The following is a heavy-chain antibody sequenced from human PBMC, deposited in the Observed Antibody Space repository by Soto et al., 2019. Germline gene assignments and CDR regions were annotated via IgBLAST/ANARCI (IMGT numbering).Heavy chain of an antibody. J-gene: IGHJ3*02. Sequence: GSLRLSCGASVFTFSGYWMSWVRPAPGKGLEWVANMNQDGSEKYYVDSVKGRFTISRDNAKNSLYLKMNSLRGDDTAVYYCARPAVAGGAFDIWGQGTMVTVSS. V-gene: IGHV3-7*03. CDR3: ARPAVAGGAFDI. CDR1: VFTFSGYW. D-gene: IGHD6-19*01. CDR2: MNQDGSEK.